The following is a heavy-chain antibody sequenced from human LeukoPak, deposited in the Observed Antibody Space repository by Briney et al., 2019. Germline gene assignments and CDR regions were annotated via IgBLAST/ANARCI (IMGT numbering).Heavy chain of an antibody. V-gene: IGHV4-39*01. CDR1: GASFSSSTYY. D-gene: IGHD6-13*01. CDR3: ARHAGGISATGTRPFDY. CDR2: IYYSGST. J-gene: IGHJ4*02. Sequence: PSETLSLTCTVSGASFSSSTYYWGWIRQPPGKGLEWIGSIYYSGSTYYNPSLKSRVTMSVDTSENQFSLKLSSVTAADTAVYYCARHAGGISATGTRPFDYWGQGTLVTVSS.